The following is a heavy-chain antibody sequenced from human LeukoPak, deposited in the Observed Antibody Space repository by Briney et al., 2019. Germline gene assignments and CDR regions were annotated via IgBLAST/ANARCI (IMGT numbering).Heavy chain of an antibody. CDR2: IKQDGTES. J-gene: IGHJ3*02. D-gene: IGHD5-12*01. CDR3: ARSGISRAFDI. Sequence: GGSLRLSCAASGFIFSSYWLRWVRQAPGKGLEWVATIKQDGTESYYVDSVKGRFTISRDNAKNSLYLQMNSLRAEDTAVYYCARSGISRAFDIWGQGTMVTVSS. V-gene: IGHV3-7*01. CDR1: GFIFSSYW.